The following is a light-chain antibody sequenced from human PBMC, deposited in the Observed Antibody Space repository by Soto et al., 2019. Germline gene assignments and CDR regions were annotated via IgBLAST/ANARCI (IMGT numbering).Light chain of an antibody. CDR1: QIIRSS. V-gene: IGKV1-39*01. CDR3: QQSYNTPLT. CDR2: TAS. Sequence: DIQMTQSPSSLSAAVGDRVTITCRASQIIRSSLNWYQQKGNKAPKLLIYTASTLQSGVPSRFRGSGSGTDFTLTISSLEPEDFATYYCQQSYNTPLTFGGGTKVEIK. J-gene: IGKJ4*01.